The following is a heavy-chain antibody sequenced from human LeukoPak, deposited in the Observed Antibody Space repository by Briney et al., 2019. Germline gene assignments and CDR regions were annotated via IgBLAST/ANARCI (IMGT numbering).Heavy chain of an antibody. V-gene: IGHV3-53*04. D-gene: IGHD4-11*01. J-gene: IGHJ6*02. CDR2: IYSGGST. Sequence: PGGSLRLSCAASGFTFSNAWMSWVRQAPGKGLEWVSVIYSGGSTYYADSVKGRFTISRHNSKNTLYLQMNSLRAEDTAVYYCARGGYSNYVRDYYYGMDVWGQGTTVTVSS. CDR1: GFTFSNAW. CDR3: ARGGYSNYVRDYYYGMDV.